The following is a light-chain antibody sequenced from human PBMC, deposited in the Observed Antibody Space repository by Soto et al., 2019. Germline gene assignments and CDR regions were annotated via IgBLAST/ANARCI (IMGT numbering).Light chain of an antibody. Sequence: QSVLTQPASVSGSAGQSITISCTGTTSFVGTYNFVSWYQQHPGKAPQVVIYEGTKRPSGVSNRFSGSTSGSTASLTISGLQTEDEADYYCCSYVGASIYVFGTGTKATVL. CDR2: EGT. J-gene: IGLJ1*01. CDR3: CSYVGASIYV. V-gene: IGLV2-23*01. CDR1: TSFVGTYNF.